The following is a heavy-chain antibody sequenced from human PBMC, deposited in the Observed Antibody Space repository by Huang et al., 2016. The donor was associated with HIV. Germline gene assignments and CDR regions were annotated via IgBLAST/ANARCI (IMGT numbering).Heavy chain of an antibody. V-gene: IGHV3-49*03. Sequence: VESGGDAVQSGRSLRLSCRGSGFIFNDFAINWFRQSPSKGLEWIGFVRSSAFGGASKSAPAVKDRFSVSRDEAKNVAFLQMENLQVDDTAVYYCSPTGDDYFYYYMDVWGNGTTVIVS. J-gene: IGHJ6*03. CDR3: SPTGDDYFYYYMDV. CDR1: GFIFNDFA. D-gene: IGHD4-17*01. CDR2: VRSSAFGGAS.